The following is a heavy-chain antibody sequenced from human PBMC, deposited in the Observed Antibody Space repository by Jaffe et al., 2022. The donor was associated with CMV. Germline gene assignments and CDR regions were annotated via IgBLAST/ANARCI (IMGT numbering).Heavy chain of an antibody. CDR2: INHSGST. Sequence: QVQLQQWGAGLLKPSETLSLTCAVYGGSFSGYYWSWIRQPPGKGLEWIGEINHSGSTNYNPSLKSRVTISVDTSKNQFYLKLTSVTAADTAVYYCARGAGRVDHRSYSYYGMDVWGQGTTVTVSS. CDR3: ARGAGRVDHRSYSYYGMDV. D-gene: IGHD5-12*01. V-gene: IGHV4-34*01. J-gene: IGHJ6*02. CDR1: GGSFSGYY.